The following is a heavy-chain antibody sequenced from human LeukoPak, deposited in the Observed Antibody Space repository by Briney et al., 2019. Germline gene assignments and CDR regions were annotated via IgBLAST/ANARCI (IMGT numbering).Heavy chain of an antibody. V-gene: IGHV2-70*11. CDR1: GFSLSTSGMC. Sequence: QTLTLTCTFSGFSLSTSGMCVSWIRQPPGKALEWLARIDWADDRYYSTSLKTRLTISKDTSKNQVVLTLTNVDPVDTATYYCARTVRGGATFLFDYWGQGTLVTVSS. CDR2: IDWADDR. D-gene: IGHD2/OR15-2a*01. CDR3: ARTVRGGATFLFDY. J-gene: IGHJ4*02.